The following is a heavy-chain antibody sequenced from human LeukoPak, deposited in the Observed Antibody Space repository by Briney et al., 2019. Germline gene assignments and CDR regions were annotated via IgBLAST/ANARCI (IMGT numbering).Heavy chain of an antibody. J-gene: IGHJ4*02. CDR1: GYTFTGYY. CDR2: INPNSGGT. V-gene: IGHV1-2*02. D-gene: IGHD6-19*01. Sequence: WASVKVSCKASGYTFTGYYMHWVRKAPGQGLEWMGWINPNSGGTNYAQKFQGRVTMTRDTSISTAYMELSRLRSDDTAVYYCARKYSSGWYGWYFDYWGQGTLVTVSS. CDR3: ARKYSSGWYGWYFDY.